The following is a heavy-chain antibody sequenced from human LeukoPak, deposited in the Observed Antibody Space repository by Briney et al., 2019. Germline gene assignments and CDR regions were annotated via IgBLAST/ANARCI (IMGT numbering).Heavy chain of an antibody. V-gene: IGHV1-2*02. J-gene: IGHJ4*02. Sequence: ASVKVSCKASGYTFTGYYMHWVRQAPGQGLEWMGWINPNSGGTNYAQKFQGRVTMTRDTSISTAYMELSRLRSDDTAVYYCARDEDTAMVGIVDYWGQGTLVTVSS. CDR1: GYTFTGYY. CDR3: ARDEDTAMVGIVDY. CDR2: INPNSGGT. D-gene: IGHD5-18*01.